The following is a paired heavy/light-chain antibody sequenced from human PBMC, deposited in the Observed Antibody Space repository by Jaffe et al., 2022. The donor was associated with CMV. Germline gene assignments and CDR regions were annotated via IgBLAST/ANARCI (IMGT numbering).Light chain of an antibody. V-gene: IGKV3-11*01. J-gene: IGKJ2*01. Sequence: EIVLTQSPATLSLSPGERATLSCRASQSVSSYLAWYQQKPGQAPRLLIYGASNRATGIPLRFSGSGSGTDFTLTISSLEPEDFAVYYCQQRSSWPRTFGQGTKLEIK. CDR1: QSVSSY. CDR2: GAS. CDR3: QQRSSWPRT.
Heavy chain of an antibody. Sequence: EVQLLESGGGLVQPGGSLRLSCAASGFTFSTYAMNWVRQAPGKGPEWVSSISASGDRTYYADSVKGRFTISRDNSKNKVYLQMNSLRAADTAVYYCAKDLRSMVQYVGTCDYWGQGTLVTVSS. CDR1: GFTFSTYA. CDR3: AKDLRSMVQYVGTCDY. V-gene: IGHV3-23*01. J-gene: IGHJ4*02. D-gene: IGHD2-8*01. CDR2: ISASGDRT.